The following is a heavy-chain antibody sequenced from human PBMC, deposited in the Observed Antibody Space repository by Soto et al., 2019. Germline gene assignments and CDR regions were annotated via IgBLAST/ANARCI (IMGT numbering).Heavy chain of an antibody. Sequence: QVQLVQSGAEVKKPGASVKVSCKASGYTFTSYGISWVRQAPGQGLEWMGWISAYNGNTNYAQKVQGRVTMTTDTPTITAYMELRSLRSDDTAVYYCARSRRDYYDAPPRWFDPWGQGTLVTVSS. J-gene: IGHJ5*02. V-gene: IGHV1-18*01. CDR2: ISAYNGNT. D-gene: IGHD3-22*01. CDR1: GYTFTSYG. CDR3: ARSRRDYYDAPPRWFDP.